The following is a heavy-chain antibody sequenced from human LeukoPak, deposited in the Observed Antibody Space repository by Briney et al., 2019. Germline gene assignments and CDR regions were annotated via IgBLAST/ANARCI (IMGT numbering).Heavy chain of an antibody. CDR1: GYTFTSYD. V-gene: IGHV1-8*01. Sequence: ASVKVSCKASGYTFTSYDINWVRQATGQGLEWMGWMNPNSGNTGYAQKFQGRVTMTRNTSISTAYMELSSLRSEDTAVYYCARVRDSSGWPFDYWGQGTLVTVSS. CDR2: MNPNSGNT. J-gene: IGHJ4*02. D-gene: IGHD6-19*01. CDR3: ARVRDSSGWPFDY.